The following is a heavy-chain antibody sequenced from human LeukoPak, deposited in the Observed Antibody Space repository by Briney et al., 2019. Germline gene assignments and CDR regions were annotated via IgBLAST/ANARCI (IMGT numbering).Heavy chain of an antibody. CDR1: GGSTTSYY. Sequence: SETLSLTCTVSGGSTTSYYWSWIRQPAGKGLEWIGRISTSGYTNYNPSLKSRVTISVDKSKNQFSLKLSSVTAADTAVFYCARDMAWGMDAFDIWGQGTMVTVSS. CDR2: ISTSGYT. V-gene: IGHV4-4*07. CDR3: ARDMAWGMDAFDI. D-gene: IGHD3-16*01. J-gene: IGHJ3*02.